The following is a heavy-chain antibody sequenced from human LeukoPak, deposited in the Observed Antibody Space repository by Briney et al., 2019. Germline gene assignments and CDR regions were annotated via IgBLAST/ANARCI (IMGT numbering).Heavy chain of an antibody. J-gene: IGHJ4*02. Sequence: GSLRLSCAASGFTFSGSAMHWVRQASGKGLEWIGEINHSGSTNYNPSLKSRVTISVDTSKNQFSLKLSSVTAADTAVYYCARLIGSSSWFRSYYFDYWGQGTLVTVSS. V-gene: IGHV4-34*01. CDR1: GFTFSGSA. CDR2: INHSGST. D-gene: IGHD6-13*01. CDR3: ARLIGSSSWFRSYYFDY.